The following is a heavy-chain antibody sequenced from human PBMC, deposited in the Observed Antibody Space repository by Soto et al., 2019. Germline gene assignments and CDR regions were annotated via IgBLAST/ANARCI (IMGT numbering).Heavy chain of an antibody. J-gene: IGHJ4*02. CDR1: GYTFTSYD. CDR3: ARGNLLCIWGSYPSPVDY. CDR2: MNPNSGNT. Sequence: GASVKVSCKASGYTFTSYDINWVRQATGQGLEWTGWMNPNSGNTGYAQKFQGRVTMTRNTSISTAYMELSSLRSEDTAVYYCARGNLLCIWGSYPSPVDYWGQGTLVTVSS. D-gene: IGHD3-16*02. V-gene: IGHV1-8*01.